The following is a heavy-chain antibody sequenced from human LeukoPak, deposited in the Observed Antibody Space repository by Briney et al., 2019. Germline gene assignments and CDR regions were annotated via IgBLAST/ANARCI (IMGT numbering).Heavy chain of an antibody. V-gene: IGHV4-59*01. J-gene: IGHJ4*02. CDR2: IYYSGST. CDR1: GGSIGSYY. D-gene: IGHD2-2*01. CDR3: ARTDIVVVPAAFYFDY. Sequence: PSETLSLTCTVSGGSIGSYYWSWIRQPPGKGLEWIGYIYYSGSTNYNPSLKSRVTISVDTSKNQFSLKLSSVTAADTAVYYCARTDIVVVPAAFYFDYWGQGTLVTVSS.